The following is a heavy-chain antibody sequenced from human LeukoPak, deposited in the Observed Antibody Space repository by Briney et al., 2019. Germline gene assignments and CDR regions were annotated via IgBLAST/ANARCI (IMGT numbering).Heavy chain of an antibody. D-gene: IGHD2-2*01. CDR2: IYYSGIT. V-gene: IGHV4-39*01. CDR3: ARLLIYCSSTSCHFDY. J-gene: IGHJ4*02. Sequence: SETLSLTCTVSGGSISSSSYFWGWIRQPPGKGLEWIGSIYYSGITYYNPSLKSRVTISVDTSNNQFSLKLSSVTAADTAMYYCARLLIYCSSTSCHFDYWGQGTLVTVSS. CDR1: GGSISSSSYF.